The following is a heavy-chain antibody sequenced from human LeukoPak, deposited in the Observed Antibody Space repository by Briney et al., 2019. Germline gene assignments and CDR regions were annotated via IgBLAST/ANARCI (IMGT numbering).Heavy chain of an antibody. D-gene: IGHD4-23*01. V-gene: IGHV3-23*01. CDR2: ITDEADT. Sequence: GGSLRLSCVASGFPFRSYAMTWVRQTPGKGLESVSVITDEADTYYADSVKGRFTISRDNSKNTLYLQMNSLRADDTAVYYCAKGGGWLYYFDYWGQGTLVTVSS. CDR3: AKGGGWLYYFDY. CDR1: GFPFRSYA. J-gene: IGHJ4*02.